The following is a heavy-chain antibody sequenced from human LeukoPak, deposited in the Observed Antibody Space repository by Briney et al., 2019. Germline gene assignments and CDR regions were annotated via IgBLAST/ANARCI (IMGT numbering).Heavy chain of an antibody. J-gene: IGHJ4*02. CDR2: IRQDGSDK. Sequence: TGGSLRLSCAASGFTFNSYWMSWVRQAPEKGPEWLANIRQDGSDKQYVDSVKGRFTISKDNAKNSLYLQMNSLSAEETAVYYCARHSRGSPIDDWGQGTLVTVSS. CDR3: ARHSRGSPIDD. V-gene: IGHV3-7*01. D-gene: IGHD2-15*01. CDR1: GFTFNSYW.